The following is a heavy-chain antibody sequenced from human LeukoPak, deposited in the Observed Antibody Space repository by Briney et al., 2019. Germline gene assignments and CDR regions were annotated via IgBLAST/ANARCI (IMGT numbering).Heavy chain of an antibody. CDR3: ARRNRVTMVRAKDYYMDV. V-gene: IGHV4-34*01. Sequence: SETLSLTCAVYGGSFSGYYWSWIRQPPGKGLEWIGEINHSGSTNYNPSLKSRVTISVDTSKNQFSLKLSSVTAADTAVYYCARRNRVTMVRAKDYYMDVWGKGTTVTISS. J-gene: IGHJ6*03. CDR1: GGSFSGYY. D-gene: IGHD3-10*01. CDR2: INHSGST.